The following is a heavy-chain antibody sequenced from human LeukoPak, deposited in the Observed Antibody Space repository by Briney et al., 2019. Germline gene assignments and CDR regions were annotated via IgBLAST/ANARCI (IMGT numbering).Heavy chain of an antibody. V-gene: IGHV4-59*01. CDR2: IYYSGST. CDR1: GGSISSYY. CDR3: ARVHGYSYGVFDY. D-gene: IGHD5-18*01. J-gene: IGHJ4*02. Sequence: SETLSLTCTVSGGSISSYYWSWIRQPPGKGLEWIGYIYYSGSTNYNPSLKSRVTISVDTSKNQFSLKLSSVTAADTAVCYCARVHGYSYGVFDYWGQGTLVTVSS.